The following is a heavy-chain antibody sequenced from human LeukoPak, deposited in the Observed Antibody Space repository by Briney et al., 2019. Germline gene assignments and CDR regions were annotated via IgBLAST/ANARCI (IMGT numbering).Heavy chain of an antibody. CDR2: INPNSGGT. CDR1: GYTFTGYY. CDR3: ARGGGRGAAAGDPLDY. V-gene: IGHV1-2*04. Sequence: ASVKVSCKASGYTFTGYYMHWVRQAPGQGLEWMGWINPNSGGTNYARKFQGWVTMTRDTSISTAYMEPSRLRSDDTAVYYCARGGGRGAAAGDPLDYWGQGTLVTVSS. J-gene: IGHJ4*02. D-gene: IGHD6-13*01.